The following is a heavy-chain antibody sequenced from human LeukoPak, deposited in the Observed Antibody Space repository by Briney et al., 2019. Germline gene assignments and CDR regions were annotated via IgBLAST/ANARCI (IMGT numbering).Heavy chain of an antibody. CDR1: GYNYNIHW. V-gene: IGHV5-51*01. CDR3: ARQSTGDGDYIDY. J-gene: IGHJ4*02. D-gene: IGHD4-17*01. CDR2: IYPGDSDT. Sequence: GESLKISCKGSGYNYNIHWIGWVRQPPGKGLEWMGIIYPGDSDTRYSPSFQGQVTISLDKSITTAYLQWSSLKASDTAMYYCARQSTGDGDYIDYWGQGTLVTVSS.